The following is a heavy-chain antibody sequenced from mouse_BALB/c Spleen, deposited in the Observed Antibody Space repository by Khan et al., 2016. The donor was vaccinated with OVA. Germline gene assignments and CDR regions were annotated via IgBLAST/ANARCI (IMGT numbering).Heavy chain of an antibody. CDR1: GYSITSDYA. CDR3: ARSVTITTVVATDFDY. D-gene: IGHD1-1*01. Sequence: VQLKESGPGLVKPSQSLSLTCTVTGYSITSDYAWNWIRQFPGNKLEWMGYISYSGRTSYNPSLQSRISITRDPSKNQFFLQLNSVTTEDTATYYCARSVTITTVVATDFDYWGQGTTLTVSS. CDR2: ISYSGRT. V-gene: IGHV3-2*02. J-gene: IGHJ2*01.